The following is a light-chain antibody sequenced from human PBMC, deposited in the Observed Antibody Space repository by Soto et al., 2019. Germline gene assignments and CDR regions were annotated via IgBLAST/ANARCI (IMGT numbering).Light chain of an antibody. CDR2: GAS. V-gene: IGKV3-11*01. CDR3: QQRSNWIT. CDR1: QSVSSH. Sequence: ELVLTQSPATLSFSPGERATLSFRASQSVSSHLAWYQQKPGQAPRLLIYGASNRATGIPDRFSGSGSGTDFTLTISRLEPEDFAVYYCQQRSNWITFGQGTRLEIK. J-gene: IGKJ5*01.